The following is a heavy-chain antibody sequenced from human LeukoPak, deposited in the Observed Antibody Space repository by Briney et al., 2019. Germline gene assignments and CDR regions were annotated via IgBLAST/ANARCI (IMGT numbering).Heavy chain of an antibody. CDR2: INGSGGST. Sequence: GGSLRLSCAASGFTFSSYAMSWVRQAPGKGLEWVSAINGSGGSTYYADSVKGRFTISRDNSKNTLYLQMNSLRAEDTAVYYCAKLLNYDFWSGYPNGNWFDPWGQGTLVTVSS. CDR1: GFTFSSYA. V-gene: IGHV3-23*01. CDR3: AKLLNYDFWSGYPNGNWFDP. D-gene: IGHD3-3*01. J-gene: IGHJ5*02.